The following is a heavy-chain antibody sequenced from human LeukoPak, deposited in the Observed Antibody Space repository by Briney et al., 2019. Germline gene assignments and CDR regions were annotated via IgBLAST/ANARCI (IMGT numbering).Heavy chain of an antibody. V-gene: IGHV3-66*02. CDR3: ARGSRGIGRAYYYYYMDV. CDR1: GFTVSSNY. D-gene: IGHD1-26*01. CDR2: IYSGGST. Sequence: PGGSLRLSCAASGFTVSSNYMSWVRQAPGKGLEWVSVIYSGGSTYYADSVKGRFTISRDNSKNTLYLQMNSLGAEDTAVYYCARGSRGIGRAYYYYYMDVWGKGTTVTVSS. J-gene: IGHJ6*03.